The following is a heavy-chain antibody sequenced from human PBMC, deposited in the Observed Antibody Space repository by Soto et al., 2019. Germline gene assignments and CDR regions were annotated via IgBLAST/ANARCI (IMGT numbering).Heavy chain of an antibody. J-gene: IGHJ6*02. V-gene: IGHV4-30-4*01. CDR1: GGSISSGDSF. CDR2: INYSGTT. Sequence: SETLSLTCTVSGGSISSGDSFWSWIRQPPGKGPEWIGYINYSGTTHYNPSLKSRVIISLDTSKNQFSLRLSSVTAADTAVYYCARRVRTTTFYYYGMDIWGQGTTVTVSS. CDR3: ARRVRTTTFYYYGMDI. D-gene: IGHD3-10*01.